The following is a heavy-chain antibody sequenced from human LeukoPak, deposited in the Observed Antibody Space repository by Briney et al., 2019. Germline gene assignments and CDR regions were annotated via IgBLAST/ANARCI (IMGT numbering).Heavy chain of an antibody. CDR3: ARAGRRMATIKMYFGY. CDR2: INTNTGNP. CDR1: GGTFSSYA. J-gene: IGHJ4*02. D-gene: IGHD5-24*01. Sequence: ASVKVSCKASGGTFSSYAISWVRQAPGQGLEWMGWINTNTGNPTYAQGFTGRFVFSLDTSVSTAYLQISSLKAEDTAVYYCARAGRRMATIKMYFGYWGQGTLVTVSS. V-gene: IGHV7-4-1*02.